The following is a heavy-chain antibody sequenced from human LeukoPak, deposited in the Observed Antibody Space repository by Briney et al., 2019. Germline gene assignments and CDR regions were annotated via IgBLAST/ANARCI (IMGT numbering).Heavy chain of an antibody. V-gene: IGHV1-69*05. CDR3: ARDRNYDLWSGYYTGRDY. J-gene: IGHJ4*02. CDR2: IIPIFGTA. CDR1: GGTFSSYA. Sequence: SVKVSCKASGGTFSSYAISWVRQAPGQGLECMGRIIPIFGTANYAQKFQGRVTITTDESTSTAYMELSSLRSEDTAVYYCARDRNYDLWSGYYTGRDYWGQGTLVTVSS. D-gene: IGHD3-3*01.